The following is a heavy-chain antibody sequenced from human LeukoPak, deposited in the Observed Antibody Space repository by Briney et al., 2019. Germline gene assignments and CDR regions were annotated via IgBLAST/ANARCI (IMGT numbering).Heavy chain of an antibody. CDR1: GYTFTGYY. CDR2: INPNSGNT. Sequence: ASVKVSCKASGYTFTGYYMHWVRQAPGQGLEWMGWINPNSGNTGYAQKFQGRVTMTRNTSISTAYMELSSLRSEDTAVYYCARENSGGSWIYIDYYYGMDVWGQGTTVTVSS. D-gene: IGHD2-15*01. CDR3: ARENSGGSWIYIDYYYGMDV. V-gene: IGHV1-8*02. J-gene: IGHJ6*02.